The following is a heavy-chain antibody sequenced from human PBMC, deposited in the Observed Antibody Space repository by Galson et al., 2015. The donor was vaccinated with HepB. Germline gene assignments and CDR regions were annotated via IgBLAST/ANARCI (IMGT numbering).Heavy chain of an antibody. D-gene: IGHD3-22*01. Sequence: SVKVSCKASGYTFTSYAMHWVRQAPGQRLEWMGWINAGNGNTKYSQKFQGRVTITRDTSASTAYMELSSLRSEDTAVYYCARGPYYYDSSDTWGYWGQGTLVTVSS. CDR1: GYTFTSYA. J-gene: IGHJ4*02. CDR2: INAGNGNT. CDR3: ARGPYYYDSSDTWGY. V-gene: IGHV1-3*01.